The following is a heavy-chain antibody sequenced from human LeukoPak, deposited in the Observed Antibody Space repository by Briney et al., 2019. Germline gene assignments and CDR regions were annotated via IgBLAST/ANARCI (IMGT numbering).Heavy chain of an antibody. D-gene: IGHD2-8*01. V-gene: IGHV4-39*01. J-gene: IGHJ4*02. CDR3: ARHFGDCTNGVCYTEGFDY. CDR1: GGSISSSSYY. Sequence: SETLSLTCTVSGGSISSSSYYWGWIRQPPGKGLEWIGSIYYSGSTYYNPSLKGRVPISVDTSKNQFSLKLSSVTAADTAVYYCARHFGDCTNGVCYTEGFDYWGQGTLVTVSS. CDR2: IYYSGST.